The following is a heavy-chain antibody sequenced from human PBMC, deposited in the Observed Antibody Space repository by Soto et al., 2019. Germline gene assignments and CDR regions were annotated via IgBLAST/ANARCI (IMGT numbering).Heavy chain of an antibody. CDR3: ARVERGTATTVVDAFDI. D-gene: IGHD1-1*01. J-gene: IGHJ3*02. CDR2: MSHSGGT. V-gene: IGHV4-34*01. Sequence: QVQLQQWGAGLLKPSETLSLTCAVYGGFVTSGSYYWSWIRQHPGKGLEWIGEMSHSGGTHFNPSLKRRVTISVDTSKNQFTLKMSSVTAADTALYYCARVERGTATTVVDAFDIWGPGTMVTVSS. CDR1: GGFVTSGSYY.